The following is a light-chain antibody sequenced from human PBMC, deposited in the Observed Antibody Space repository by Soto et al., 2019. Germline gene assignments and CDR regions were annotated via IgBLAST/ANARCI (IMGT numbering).Light chain of an antibody. CDR3: QQHNSLPLT. V-gene: IGKV1-5*01. J-gene: IGKJ4*01. CDR1: QSISSR. Sequence: DIQMTQSPSTLSASVGDRVTITCRASQSISSRLAWYQQKPGETPNLLIYDASTLESGVPSRFSGSGSGTEFTLTISSVQPEDFATYYCQQHNSLPLTFGGGTKVDIK. CDR2: DAS.